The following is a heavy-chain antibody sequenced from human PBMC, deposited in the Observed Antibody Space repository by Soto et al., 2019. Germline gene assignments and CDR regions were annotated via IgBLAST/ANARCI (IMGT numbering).Heavy chain of an antibody. CDR3: ARSYGSGYRAFDY. D-gene: IGHD3-10*01. CDR1: GDTFTFYS. CDR2: INPILSMS. Sequence: QVQLVQSGAEVKRPGSSVKVSCKASGDTFTFYSINWVRQAPGLGLEWMGRINPILSMSNYAQRFQGRVTXTXDXPKSTAYMELSSLRSEDTAIYYCARSYGSGYRAFDYWGQGALVTVSS. J-gene: IGHJ4*02. V-gene: IGHV1-69*02.